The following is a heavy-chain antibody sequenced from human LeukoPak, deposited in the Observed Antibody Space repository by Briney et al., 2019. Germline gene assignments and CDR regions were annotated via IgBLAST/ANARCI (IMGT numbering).Heavy chain of an antibody. CDR1: GFIFSSYS. Sequence: GGSRRLSCEASGFIFSSYSMNWVRQAPGKGLEWVSYISRSSSTTYYADSVKGRFTISRDNAENSLYLQMNSLRVEDTAVYFCARDIPDSGWFHDAFDIWGLGTRVTVSS. CDR3: ARDIPDSGWFHDAFDI. D-gene: IGHD6-19*01. CDR2: ISRSSSTT. J-gene: IGHJ3*02. V-gene: IGHV3-48*01.